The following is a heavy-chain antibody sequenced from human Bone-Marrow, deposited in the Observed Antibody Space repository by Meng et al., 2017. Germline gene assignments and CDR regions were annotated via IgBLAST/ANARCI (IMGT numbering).Heavy chain of an antibody. CDR3: ASGKGYGSGGSCRFDP. V-gene: IGHV3-7*01. Sequence: GESLKISCAASGFTFSSYWMSWVRQAPGKGLEWVANIKQDGSEKYYVDSVKGRFTISRDNAKNSLYLQMNSLRAEDTAVYYCASGKGYGSGGSCRFDPWGQGTLVTVSS. CDR2: IKQDGSEK. CDR1: GFTFSSYW. D-gene: IGHD2-15*01. J-gene: IGHJ5*02.